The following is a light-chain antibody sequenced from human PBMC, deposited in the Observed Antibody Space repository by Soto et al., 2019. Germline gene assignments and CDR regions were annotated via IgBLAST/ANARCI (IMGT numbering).Light chain of an antibody. Sequence: QSALTQPASVSGSPGQSITISCTGTSSDVGGYHYVSWYQQHPGKAPKLMIYDVSNRPSGVSNRFSGSKSGNTASLTISGLQAEDEADYYCSSYTSSSTYVVFGGVTKLTVL. CDR2: DVS. J-gene: IGLJ2*01. CDR1: SSDVGGYHY. CDR3: SSYTSSSTYVV. V-gene: IGLV2-14*01.